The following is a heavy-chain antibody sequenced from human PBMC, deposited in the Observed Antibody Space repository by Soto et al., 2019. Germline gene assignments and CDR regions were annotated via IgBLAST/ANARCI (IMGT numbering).Heavy chain of an antibody. D-gene: IGHD3-16*01. CDR2: IHGTRSII. V-gene: IGHV3-48*02. CDR3: ARDARNADYDY. J-gene: IGHJ4*02. CDR1: GFTFSTHA. Sequence: EVQLVESGGGLVQPGGSLRLSCAVSGFTFSTHAMNWVRQAPGKGLEWVAYIHGTRSIIYYADSVKGRFTISRDNAKNSLFLQMDSLRDEDTAVYYWARDARNADYDYWGQGTLVTVSS.